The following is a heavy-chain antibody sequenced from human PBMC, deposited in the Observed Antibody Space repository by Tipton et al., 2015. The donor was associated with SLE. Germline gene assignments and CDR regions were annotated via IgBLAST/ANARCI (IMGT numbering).Heavy chain of an antibody. Sequence: TLSLTCTVSGGSISTFYWSWIRQPPGKGLEWIGFIYYSGSTNYNPSLKSRVTISVDTSKNQFSLKVNSVTAADTALYFCASGRDDPHQIREEKVDYWVRGVLVTVSS. J-gene: IGHJ4*02. CDR1: GGSISTFY. CDR3: ASGRDDPHQIREEKVDY. CDR2: IYYSGST. V-gene: IGHV4-59*12. D-gene: IGHD5-24*01.